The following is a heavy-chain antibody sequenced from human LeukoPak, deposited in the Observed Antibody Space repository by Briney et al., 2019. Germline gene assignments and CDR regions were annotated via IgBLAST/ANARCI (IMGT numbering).Heavy chain of an antibody. CDR2: INPNSGGT. V-gene: IGHV1-2*02. J-gene: IGHJ6*02. CDR1: GYTFTGYY. CDR3: ANIMVRVAHYGMDV. D-gene: IGHD3-10*01. Sequence: ASVKVSCKASGYTFTGYYIHWVRQAPGQGLEWMGWINPNSGGTNYAQKFQGRVTMTRDTSISTAYMELSRLTSDDTAVYYCANIMVRVAHYGMDVWGQGTTVTVSS.